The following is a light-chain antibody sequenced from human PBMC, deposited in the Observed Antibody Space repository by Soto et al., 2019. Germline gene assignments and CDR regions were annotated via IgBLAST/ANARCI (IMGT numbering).Light chain of an antibody. CDR2: GAS. Sequence: EIVLTQSPGTLSLSPGERATLSCRASQSVSSSYLAWYQQKPGQGPRLLIYGASSRATGIPDRFSGSGSGTDFTLTISRLEPEDFAFYYCQQYGSSPPYTFGQGTKLEIK. CDR1: QSVSSSY. V-gene: IGKV3-20*01. CDR3: QQYGSSPPYT. J-gene: IGKJ2*01.